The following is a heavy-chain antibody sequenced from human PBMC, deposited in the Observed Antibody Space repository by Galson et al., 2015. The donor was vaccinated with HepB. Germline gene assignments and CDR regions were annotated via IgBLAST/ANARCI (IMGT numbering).Heavy chain of an antibody. J-gene: IGHJ4*02. CDR3: AREPDIVVVVAATRAFDY. Sequence: GSTNYNPSLKSRVSISVDTSKNQFSLKMSSVTAADTAVYYCAREPDIVVVVAATRAFDYWDQGALVTVSS. CDR2: GST. D-gene: IGHD2-15*01. V-gene: IGHV4-34*01.